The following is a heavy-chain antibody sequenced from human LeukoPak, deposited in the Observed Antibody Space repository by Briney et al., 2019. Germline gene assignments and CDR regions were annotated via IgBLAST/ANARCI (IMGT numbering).Heavy chain of an antibody. V-gene: IGHV4-59*08. J-gene: IGHJ5*02. CDR1: GDSISGYY. Sequence: SETLSLTCTVSGDSISGYYWSWIRQTPGKGPEYIGYIYYSGSTNYNPSLKSRVTISVDTSKNQFSLKLSSVTAADTAVYYCATYYYDSSGYYWFDPWGQGTLVTVSS. CDR2: IYYSGST. CDR3: ATYYYDSSGYYWFDP. D-gene: IGHD3-22*01.